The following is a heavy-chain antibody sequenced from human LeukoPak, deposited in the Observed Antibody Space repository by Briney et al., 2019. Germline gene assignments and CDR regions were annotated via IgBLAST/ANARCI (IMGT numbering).Heavy chain of an antibody. Sequence: KPSETLSLTCTVSGGSISSYYWSWIRQPPGKGLEWIGYIYYSGSTNYNPSLKSRVTTSVDTSKNQFSLKLSSVTAADTAVYYCARHHCSSTSCPIDYWGQGTLVTVSS. D-gene: IGHD2-2*01. V-gene: IGHV4-59*08. CDR3: ARHHCSSTSCPIDY. CDR2: IYYSGST. CDR1: GGSISSYY. J-gene: IGHJ4*02.